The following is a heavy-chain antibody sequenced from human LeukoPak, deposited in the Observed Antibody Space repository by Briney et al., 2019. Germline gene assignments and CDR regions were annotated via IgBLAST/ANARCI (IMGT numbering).Heavy chain of an antibody. V-gene: IGHV4-59*12. CDR2: IHYTGST. D-gene: IGHD6-13*01. Sequence: NPSETLSLTCTVSGGSISSYYWSWIRQSPGKGLECIGYIHYTGSTNYNPSLKSRVTISVDTSKNQFSLKLSSVTAADTAVYYCAISSSWAFDYWGQGTLVTVSS. CDR1: GGSISSYY. J-gene: IGHJ4*02. CDR3: AISSSWAFDY.